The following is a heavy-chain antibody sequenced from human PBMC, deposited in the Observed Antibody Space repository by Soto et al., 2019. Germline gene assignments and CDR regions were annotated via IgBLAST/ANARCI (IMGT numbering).Heavy chain of an antibody. J-gene: IGHJ6*02. D-gene: IGHD3-10*01. V-gene: IGHV3-23*01. CDR1: GFTFSSYA. Sequence: GSLRLSCAASGFTFSSYAMSWVRQAPGKGLEWVSAISGSGGSTYYADSVKGRFTISRDNSKNTLYLQMNNLRVDDTAVYFCAKGVLSFHYGMEVWGQGTTVTVSS. CDR3: AKGVLSFHYGMEV. CDR2: ISGSGGST.